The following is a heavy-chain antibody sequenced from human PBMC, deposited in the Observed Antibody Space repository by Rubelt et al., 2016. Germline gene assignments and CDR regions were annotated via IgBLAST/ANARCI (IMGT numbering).Heavy chain of an antibody. D-gene: IGHD2-21*02. V-gene: IGHV4-38-2*02. J-gene: IGHJ2*01. CDR3: GRHLVTTIRGYWYFDL. Sequence: QVQLQESGPGLVKPSETLSLTCTVSGYSISSGYYWGWIRQPPGKGLEWIATIYHSGSSYYNSSLKTRATISVDTSKNQFSRKQISVAAAYTAVYYCGRHLVTTIRGYWYFDLWGRGTLVTVSS. CDR1: GYSISSGYY. CDR2: IYHSGSS.